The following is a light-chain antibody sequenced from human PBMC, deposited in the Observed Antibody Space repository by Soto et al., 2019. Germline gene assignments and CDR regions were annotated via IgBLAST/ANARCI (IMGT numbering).Light chain of an antibody. Sequence: ELVLTQSPATLSVSPGERATLSCRASQGVGSTLAWYQQAPGQAPRLLIYDASTRATGIPDRFSGSGSGTDFTLTISRLEPEVFAVYYCQQYGSSGTFGQGTKVEIK. CDR2: DAS. J-gene: IGKJ1*01. CDR3: QQYGSSGT. V-gene: IGKV3-20*01. CDR1: QGVGST.